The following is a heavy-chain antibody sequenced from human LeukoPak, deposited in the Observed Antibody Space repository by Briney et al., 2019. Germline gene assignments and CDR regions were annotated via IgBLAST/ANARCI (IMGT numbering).Heavy chain of an antibody. Sequence: PGGSLRLSCAASGFTFSSYSMNWVRQAPGKGLEWVSSISSSSSYIYYADSVKGRFTISRDNAKNSLYLQMNSLRAEDTAVYYCARDEVVDPRGDYWGQGTLVTVSS. CDR2: ISSSSSYI. CDR1: GFTFSSYS. J-gene: IGHJ4*02. V-gene: IGHV3-21*01. CDR3: ARDEVVDPRGDY. D-gene: IGHD2-15*01.